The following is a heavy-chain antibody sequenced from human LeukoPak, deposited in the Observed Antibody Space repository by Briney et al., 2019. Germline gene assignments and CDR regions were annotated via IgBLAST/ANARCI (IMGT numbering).Heavy chain of an antibody. V-gene: IGHV1-58*02. CDR1: GFTFTSSA. CDR3: ATTYYYDSSGSPDAFDI. Sequence: ASVKVSCKASGFTFTSSAMQWVRQARGQRLEWIGWIVVGSGNTNYAQKFQERVTITRDMSTSTAYMELSSLRSEDTAVYYCATTYYYDSSGSPDAFDIWGQGTMVTVSS. D-gene: IGHD3-22*01. J-gene: IGHJ3*02. CDR2: IVVGSGNT.